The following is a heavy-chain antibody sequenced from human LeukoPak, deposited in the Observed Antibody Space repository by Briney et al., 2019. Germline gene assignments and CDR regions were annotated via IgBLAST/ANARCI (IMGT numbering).Heavy chain of an antibody. CDR3: ARITGSYYYYYMDV. CDR1: GYSISSGDY. CDR2: IYHSGST. Sequence: SETLSLTCAVSGYSISSGDYWGWIWQPPGKGLKWIGNIYHSGSTFYNPSLKSRVTISVHTSKNQFSLKLSSVTAADTAVYYCARITGSYYYYYMDVWGKGTTVTVSS. V-gene: IGHV4-38-2*01. J-gene: IGHJ6*03. D-gene: IGHD3-10*01.